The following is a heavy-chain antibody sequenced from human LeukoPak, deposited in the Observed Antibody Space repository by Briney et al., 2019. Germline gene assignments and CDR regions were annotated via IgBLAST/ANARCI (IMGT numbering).Heavy chain of an antibody. J-gene: IGHJ4*02. CDR1: GFTFSSYS. CDR2: ISSSSSYI. CDR3: ARDPINYYGSGSYDY. Sequence: GGSLRLSCAASGFTFSSYSMNWVRQAPGKGLEWVSSISSSSSYIYYADSVKGRFTISRDNAKNSLYLQMNSLRAEDTAVYYCARDPINYYGSGSYDYWGQGTLVIVSS. V-gene: IGHV3-21*01. D-gene: IGHD3-10*01.